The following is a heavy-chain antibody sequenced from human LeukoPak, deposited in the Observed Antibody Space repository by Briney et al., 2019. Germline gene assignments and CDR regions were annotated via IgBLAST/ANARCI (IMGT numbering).Heavy chain of an antibody. V-gene: IGHV3-23*01. Sequence: GGSLRLSCAASGFSFRSYGMTWVRQAPGGGLEWVSCITESGVDTFYADSVKGRFTISRDNAKDTLYLHMSSLRAEDTAVYYCARAKQQLVLGFDHWGQGTLVTVSS. CDR1: GFSFRSYG. CDR2: ITESGVDT. J-gene: IGHJ4*02. D-gene: IGHD6-13*01. CDR3: ARAKQQLVLGFDH.